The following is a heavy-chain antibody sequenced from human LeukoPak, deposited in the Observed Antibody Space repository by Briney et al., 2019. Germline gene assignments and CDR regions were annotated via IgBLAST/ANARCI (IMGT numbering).Heavy chain of an antibody. Sequence: GGSLRLSCAASGLSFSFYAMSWVRQAPGKGLEWVSSISGGGAGTYYADSVRGRFTISRDNAKNSLYLQINSLRAEDTAVYYCARDDRSTWYSDFWGQGTPVTVSS. CDR3: ARDDRSTWYSDF. D-gene: IGHD1-26*01. V-gene: IGHV3-23*01. CDR2: ISGGGAGT. J-gene: IGHJ4*02. CDR1: GLSFSFYA.